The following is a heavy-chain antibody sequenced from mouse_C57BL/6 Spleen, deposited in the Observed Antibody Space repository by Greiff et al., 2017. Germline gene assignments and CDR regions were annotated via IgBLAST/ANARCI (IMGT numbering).Heavy chain of an antibody. CDR1: GYTFTSYW. V-gene: IGHV1-55*01. Sequence: VQLQQPGPELVKPGASVKMSCKASGYTFTSYWINWVKQRPGQGLEWIGDIYPGSGSTNYNEKFKSRATLTVDTSSSTAYMQLSSLTSEDSAVYYGARSDRGFSHAMDYWGQGTSVTVSS. CDR3: ARSDRGFSHAMDY. CDR2: IYPGSGST. J-gene: IGHJ4*01. D-gene: IGHD3-2*02.